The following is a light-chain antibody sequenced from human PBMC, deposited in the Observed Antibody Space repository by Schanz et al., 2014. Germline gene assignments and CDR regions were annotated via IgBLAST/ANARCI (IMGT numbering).Light chain of an antibody. J-gene: IGLJ2*01. CDR3: SSYTSSSTFVV. Sequence: QSVLTQPPSVSGAPGQRVTISCTGSTSNIGTGYHVHWYQQPPGTAPKLMIYEVSNRPSGVPDRFSGSKSGNTASLTISGLQAEDEADYYCSSYTSSSTFVVFGGGTKLTVL. CDR1: TSNIGTGYH. V-gene: IGLV2-18*02. CDR2: EVS.